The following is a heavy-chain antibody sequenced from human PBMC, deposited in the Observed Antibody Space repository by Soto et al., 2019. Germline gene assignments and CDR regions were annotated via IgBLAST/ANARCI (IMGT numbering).Heavy chain of an antibody. CDR2: INPSGGST. Sequence: GASVKVSCKASGYTFTSYYMHWVRQAPGQGLEWMGIINPSGGSTSYAQKFQGRVTMTRDTSTSTVYMELSSLRSEDTAVYYCASHDSSRYYLVYWGQGTLVTVSS. CDR1: GYTFTSYY. V-gene: IGHV1-46*01. CDR3: ASHDSSRYYLVY. J-gene: IGHJ4*02. D-gene: IGHD3-22*01.